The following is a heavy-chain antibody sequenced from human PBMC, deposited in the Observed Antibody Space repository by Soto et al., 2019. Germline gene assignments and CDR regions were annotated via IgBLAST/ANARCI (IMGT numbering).Heavy chain of an antibody. CDR2: IKPDGSEE. CDR3: ARDSYKHFDS. Sequence: GGSLRLSCAASGFTFSNYWMSWVRQSPGKGLESVANIKPDGSEEYYVDSLKGRFTIPRDNAENSLYLQMNSLRVEDTAVYYCARDSYKHFDSWGQGTLVTVSS. V-gene: IGHV3-7*04. CDR1: GFTFSNYW. J-gene: IGHJ4*02. D-gene: IGHD1-20*01.